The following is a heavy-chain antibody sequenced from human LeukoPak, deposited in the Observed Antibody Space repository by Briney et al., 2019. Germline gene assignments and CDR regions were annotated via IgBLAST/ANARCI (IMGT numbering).Heavy chain of an antibody. CDR1: GGAFSGYY. CDR3: ARGRYYYGSGSYYPLDY. J-gene: IGHJ4*02. CDR2: INHSGST. V-gene: IGHV4-34*01. D-gene: IGHD3-10*01. Sequence: SETLSLTCAVYGGAFSGYYWGGIRQPPGEGVERSGGINHSGSTNYHPSLKRRVTISVDTSNNQFSLQLSSVTAADTAVYYCARGRYYYGSGSYYPLDYWGQGTLVTVSS.